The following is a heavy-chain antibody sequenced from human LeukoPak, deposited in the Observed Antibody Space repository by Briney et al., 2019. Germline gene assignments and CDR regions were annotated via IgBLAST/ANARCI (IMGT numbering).Heavy chain of an antibody. V-gene: IGHV3-7*01. CDR1: GFTFSGYW. CDR3: ARVSYGAFDY. CDR2: IKQDGSEK. D-gene: IGHD4-17*01. J-gene: IGHJ4*02. Sequence: GGSLRLSCAASGFTFSGYWMHWVRQGPGKGLEWVANIKQDGSEKYYVDSVKGRFIVSRDNAKNSLFLQMNSLRAEDTGVYYCARVSYGAFDYWGQGTLVTVSS.